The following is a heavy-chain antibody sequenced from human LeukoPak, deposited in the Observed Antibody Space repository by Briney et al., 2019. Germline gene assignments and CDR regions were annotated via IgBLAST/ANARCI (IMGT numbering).Heavy chain of an antibody. J-gene: IGHJ3*02. CDR1: GGSISSSNW. CDR2: IYHGGST. V-gene: IGHV4-4*02. CDR3: ATGPKVRGVGLSAFDI. Sequence: PSETLSLTCAVSGGSISSSNWWSWVRQPPGKGLEWIGEIYHGGSTNYNPSLKSRVTISVDKSKNQFSLKLSSVTAADTAVYYCATGPKVRGVGLSAFDIWGQGTMVTVSS. D-gene: IGHD3-10*01.